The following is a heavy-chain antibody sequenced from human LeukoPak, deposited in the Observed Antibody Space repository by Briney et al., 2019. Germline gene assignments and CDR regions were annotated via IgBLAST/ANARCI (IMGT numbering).Heavy chain of an antibody. CDR2: INHSGST. Sequence: SETLSLTCAVYGGSFSGYYWSWIRQPPGKGLEWIGEINHSGSTNYNPSLKSRVTISVDTSKNQFSLKLSSVTAADTAVYYCARSPPKRLRVGLDAFDIWGQGTMVTVSS. V-gene: IGHV4-34*01. D-gene: IGHD4-17*01. CDR1: GGSFSGYY. J-gene: IGHJ3*02. CDR3: ARSPPKRLRVGLDAFDI.